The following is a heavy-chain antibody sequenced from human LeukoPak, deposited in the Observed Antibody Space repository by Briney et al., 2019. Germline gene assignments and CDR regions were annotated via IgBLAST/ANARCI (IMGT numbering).Heavy chain of an antibody. Sequence: SETLSLTCTVSGGSIGSYYWSWIRQPAGKGLEWIGRIYTSGSTNYNPSLKSRVTMSVDTSKNQFSLKLSSVTAADTAVYYCARESSHYYDSSGYSYFDYWGQGTLVTVSS. D-gene: IGHD3-22*01. CDR2: IYTSGST. CDR3: ARESSHYYDSSGYSYFDY. CDR1: GGSIGSYY. V-gene: IGHV4-4*07. J-gene: IGHJ4*02.